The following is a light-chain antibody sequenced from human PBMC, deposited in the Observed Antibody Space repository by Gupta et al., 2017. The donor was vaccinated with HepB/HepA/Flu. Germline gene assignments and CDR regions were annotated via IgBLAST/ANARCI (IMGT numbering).Light chain of an antibody. CDR2: NNN. V-gene: IGLV1-44*01. CDR1: STNIGSNT. J-gene: IGLJ2*01. CDR3: AAWDDSLNGPV. Sequence: VLTQPPSAPGTPGQRDNISGSGSSTNIGSNTVSWYQQLPGTAPKLLIYNNNQRPSGVPDRFSGSKSGTSASLAISGLQSEDEADYYCAAWDDSLNGPVFGGGTKLTVL.